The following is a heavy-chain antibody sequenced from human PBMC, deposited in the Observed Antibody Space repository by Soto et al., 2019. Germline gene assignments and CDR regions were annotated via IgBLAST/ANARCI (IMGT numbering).Heavy chain of an antibody. CDR1: GYTFTSYG. D-gene: IGHD6-13*01. CDR3: ARTPASSWSYNWFDP. J-gene: IGHJ5*02. Sequence: ASEKVSWKASGYTFTSYGISWVRQAPGQGLEWMGWISAYNGNTNYAQKLQGRVTMTTDTSTSTAYMELRSLRSDDTAVYYCARTPASSWSYNWFDPWGQGTLVTVSS. V-gene: IGHV1-18*04. CDR2: ISAYNGNT.